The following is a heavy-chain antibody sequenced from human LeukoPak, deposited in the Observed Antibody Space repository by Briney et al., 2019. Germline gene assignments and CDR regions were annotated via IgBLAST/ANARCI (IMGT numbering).Heavy chain of an antibody. CDR1: GGSISSGGYS. CDR2: IYHSGST. J-gene: IGHJ4*02. V-gene: IGHV4-30-2*01. D-gene: IGHD2-2*01. Sequence: PSQTLSLTCTVSGGSISSGGYSWSWIRQPPGKGLEWIGYIYHSGSTYYNPSLKSRVTISVDTSKNQFSLKLSSVTAAGTAVYYCARAPFGDIVVVPAANQEGRDGYNYSDYWGQGTLVTVSS. CDR3: ARAPFGDIVVVPAANQEGRDGYNYSDY.